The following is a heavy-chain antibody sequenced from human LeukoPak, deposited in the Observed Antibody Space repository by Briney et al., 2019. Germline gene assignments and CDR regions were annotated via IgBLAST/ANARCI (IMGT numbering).Heavy chain of an antibody. V-gene: IGHV3-30*02. CDR2: IRYDGSNK. Sequence: GGSLRLSCAASGVTFSSYGMHWVCQAPGKGLEWVAFIRYDGSNKYYANSVKGRFTISRDNSKNTLYLQMNSLRAEDTAVYYCAKASPRVWFGKLSNFDYWGQGTLVTVSS. CDR3: AKASPRVWFGKLSNFDY. CDR1: GVTFSSYG. J-gene: IGHJ4*02. D-gene: IGHD3-10*01.